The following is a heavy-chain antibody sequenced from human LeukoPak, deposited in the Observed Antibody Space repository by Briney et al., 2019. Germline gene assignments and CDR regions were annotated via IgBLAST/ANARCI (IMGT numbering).Heavy chain of an antibody. CDR2: ISFSGST. CDR1: GTSVSNYY. CDR3: ARRVLMSSAGVPDTWLDP. V-gene: IGHV4-59*08. J-gene: IGHJ5*02. D-gene: IGHD6-19*01. Sequence: SETLSLTCTVSGTSVSNYYWDWIRQPPGKGLGWLGHISFSGSTIYNPSLNSRVTISLDTSKNQFSLSLNSVTAADTAVYFCARRVLMSSAGVPDTWLDPWGQGTMVTVSS.